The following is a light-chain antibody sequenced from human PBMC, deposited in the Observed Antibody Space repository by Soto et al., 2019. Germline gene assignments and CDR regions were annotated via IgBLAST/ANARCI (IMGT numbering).Light chain of an antibody. CDR3: AVWDDSLSGMV. J-gene: IGLJ2*01. CDR2: NNN. CDR1: SSNIETNT. Sequence: QSVLTQPPSASGTPGQRVTISCSGSSSNIETNTVDWYQHLPGTAPKVLIFNNNQRPSGVPERFSGSKSGTSASLAISGLQSEDEADYYCAVWDDSLSGMVFGGGTKLTVL. V-gene: IGLV1-44*01.